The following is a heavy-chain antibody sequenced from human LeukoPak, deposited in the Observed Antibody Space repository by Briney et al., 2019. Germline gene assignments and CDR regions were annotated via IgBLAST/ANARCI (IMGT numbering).Heavy chain of an antibody. CDR1: GFTFSGSA. CDR2: IRSRTNSYAT. Sequence: PGGSLRLSCAASGFTFSGSAMHWVRQASGKGLEWVGRIRSRTNSYATAYAASVKGRFTISRDDSKNTAYLQMNSLKIEDTAVYYCARTNYYDSSGYYSGEYFQHWGQGTLVTVSS. D-gene: IGHD3-22*01. J-gene: IGHJ1*01. CDR3: ARTNYYDSSGYYSGEYFQH. V-gene: IGHV3-73*01.